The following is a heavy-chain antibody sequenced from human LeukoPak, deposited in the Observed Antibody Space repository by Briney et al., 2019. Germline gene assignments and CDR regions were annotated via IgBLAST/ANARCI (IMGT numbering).Heavy chain of an antibody. D-gene: IGHD6-19*01. CDR2: IYANGIT. Sequence: SETLSLTCTVSGGSISSYFWTWIRQPAGKGLEWIGRIYANGITNCNPSLKSRVTMALDTSKNQFSLRLSSVTAADTAVYFCARGDSGWYGWFDPWGQGTLVTVSS. J-gene: IGHJ5*02. V-gene: IGHV4-4*07. CDR3: ARGDSGWYGWFDP. CDR1: GGSISSYF.